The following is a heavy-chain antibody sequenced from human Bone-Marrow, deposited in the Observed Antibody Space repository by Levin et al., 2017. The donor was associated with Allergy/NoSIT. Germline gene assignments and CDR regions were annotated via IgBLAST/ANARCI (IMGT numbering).Heavy chain of an antibody. D-gene: IGHD3-10*01. Sequence: SQTLSLTCTVSGGSISSSSYYWGWIRQPPGKGLEWIGSIYYSGSTYYNPSLKSRVTISVDTSKNQFSLKLSSVTAADTAVYYCARHWDHMVQGVYFDYWGQGTLVTVSS. V-gene: IGHV4-39*01. CDR2: IYYSGST. J-gene: IGHJ4*02. CDR3: ARHWDHMVQGVYFDY. CDR1: GGSISSSSYY.